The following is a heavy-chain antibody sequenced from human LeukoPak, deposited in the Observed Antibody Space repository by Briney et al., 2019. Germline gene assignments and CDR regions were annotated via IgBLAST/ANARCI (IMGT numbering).Heavy chain of an antibody. CDR3: ARDYRRQLELLDY. CDR1: GYTFTGYY. Sequence: ASVKVSCKASGYTFTGYYMHWVRQAPGQGLEWMGWINPNSGDTNYAQKFQGRVTVTRDTSISTAYMELSSLRSDDTAVYYCARDYRRQLELLDYWGQGTLVTVSS. D-gene: IGHD1-7*01. CDR2: INPNSGDT. J-gene: IGHJ4*02. V-gene: IGHV1-2*02.